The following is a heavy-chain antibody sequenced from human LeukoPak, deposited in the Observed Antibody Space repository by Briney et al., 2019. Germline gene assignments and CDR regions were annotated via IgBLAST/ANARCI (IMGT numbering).Heavy chain of an antibody. Sequence: GESLKISCKGSGYSFTSYWIGWVRQMPGKGLEWMGIIYPGDSDPRYSPSFQGQVTISADKSISTAYLQWSSLKASDTAMYYCARQGLVGALNDTFDIWGQGTMVTVSS. J-gene: IGHJ3*02. V-gene: IGHV5-51*01. CDR2: IYPGDSDP. CDR1: GYSFTSYW. CDR3: ARQGLVGALNDTFDI. D-gene: IGHD1-26*01.